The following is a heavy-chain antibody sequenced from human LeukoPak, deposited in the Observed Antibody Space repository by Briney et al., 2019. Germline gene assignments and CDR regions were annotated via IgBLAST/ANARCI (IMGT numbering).Heavy chain of an antibody. V-gene: IGHV3-21*01. Sequence: GGSLRLSCAASGFTFSSYSMNWVRQAPGKGLEWVSSISSSSSYIYYADSVKGRFTISRDNAKNSLYLQMNSLRAKDTAVYYCARIRRDGYNWDYWGQGTLVTVSS. CDR3: ARIRRDGYNWDY. D-gene: IGHD5-24*01. CDR2: ISSSSSYI. CDR1: GFTFSSYS. J-gene: IGHJ4*02.